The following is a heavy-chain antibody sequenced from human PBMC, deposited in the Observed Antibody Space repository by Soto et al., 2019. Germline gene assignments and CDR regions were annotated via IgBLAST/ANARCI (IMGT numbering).Heavy chain of an antibody. J-gene: IGHJ4*02. Sequence: QVQLVQSGAEVKKPGSSVKVSCKASGGTFSSYAIDWVRQAPGQGLEWMGGIIPIFGTADYAQKFQGRVTITAAESTSTAYMALSSMRSEDTAVYYCARGQTGGGWGYYFDYWGQGTLVTVSS. V-gene: IGHV1-69*12. CDR2: IIPIFGTA. D-gene: IGHD3-16*01. CDR1: GGTFSSYA. CDR3: ARGQTGGGWGYYFDY.